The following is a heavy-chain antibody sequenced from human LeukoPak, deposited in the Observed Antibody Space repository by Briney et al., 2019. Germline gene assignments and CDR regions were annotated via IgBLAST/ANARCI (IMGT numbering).Heavy chain of an antibody. D-gene: IGHD2-2*01. Sequence: SETLSLTCAVYGGSFSGYYWSWIRQPPGKGLEWIGEINHSGSTNYNPSLKSRVTISVDTSKNQFSLKLSSVTAADTAVYYRARGSVVVVPAAPYYYYFYMDVWGKGTTVTVSS. CDR3: ARGSVVVVPAAPYYYYFYMDV. CDR2: INHSGST. V-gene: IGHV4-34*01. J-gene: IGHJ6*03. CDR1: GGSFSGYY.